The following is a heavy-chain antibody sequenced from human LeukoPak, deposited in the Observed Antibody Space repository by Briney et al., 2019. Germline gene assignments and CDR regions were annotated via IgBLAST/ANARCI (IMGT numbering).Heavy chain of an antibody. CDR3: TREHAYGYDY. CDR2: ISGSDSSSGKTE. D-gene: IGHD4-17*01. Sequence: GGSLRLSCAASGFTFNTYEMNWVRQAPGKGLEWVSYISGSDSSSGKTESYADSVKGRFTISRDNAKNSLFLQMNSLRAEDTGVYYCTREHAYGYDYWGHGTLVTVSS. CDR1: GFTFNTYE. V-gene: IGHV3-48*03. J-gene: IGHJ4*01.